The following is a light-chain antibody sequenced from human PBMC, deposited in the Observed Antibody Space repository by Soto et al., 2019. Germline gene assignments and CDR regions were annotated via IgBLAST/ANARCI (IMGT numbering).Light chain of an antibody. CDR1: SSDVGGYDY. J-gene: IGLJ2*01. CDR3: SSYRSSNTVV. Sequence: QSVLTQPASVSGSPGQSITISCTGTSSDVGGYDYVSWYQQHPGKAPKLMIYEVINRPSGVSNRFSGSKSGNTASLTISGLQAEDEADYYCSSYRSSNTVVFGGGTQLTVL. CDR2: EVI. V-gene: IGLV2-14*01.